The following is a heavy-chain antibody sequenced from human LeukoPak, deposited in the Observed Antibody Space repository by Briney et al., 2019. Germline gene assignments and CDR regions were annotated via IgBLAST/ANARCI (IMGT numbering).Heavy chain of an antibody. Sequence: SETLSLTXTVSGYSISSGYYWGWIRQPPGKGLEGIGSIYHSGSTYYNPSLKSRVTISVDTSKNQFSLKLSSVTAADTAVYYCASIRGYSYGYLGYYFDYWGQGTLVTVSS. V-gene: IGHV4-38-2*02. D-gene: IGHD5-18*01. J-gene: IGHJ4*02. CDR3: ASIRGYSYGYLGYYFDY. CDR1: GYSISSGYY. CDR2: IYHSGST.